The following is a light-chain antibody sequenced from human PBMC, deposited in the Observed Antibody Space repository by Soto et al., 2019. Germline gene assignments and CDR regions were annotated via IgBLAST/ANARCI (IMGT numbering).Light chain of an antibody. J-gene: IGLJ1*01. CDR2: EVS. CDR3: NSQRSRRTRV. Sequence: QSVLTQPSSLSGSPGRSITISCTGTSSDVGGYKHVSWYQHHPGKAPKLMIYEVSNRPSGVSNRFSGSKSGYTASLTISGLQAEDEADYYCNSQRSRRTRVYGTGTRSPS. CDR1: SSDVGGYKH. V-gene: IGLV2-14*01.